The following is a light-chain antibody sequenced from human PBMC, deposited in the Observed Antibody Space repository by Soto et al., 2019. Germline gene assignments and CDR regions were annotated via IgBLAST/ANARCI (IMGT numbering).Light chain of an antibody. Sequence: DIRMTQSPSTLSAYVGDRVTITCRARQSISSWLAWYQQKPGKAPKLLIYGASSLESGVPSRLSGSGSGTEFTLTISCLQPDDFATYNSQRYNSYWTFGQGTKVQIK. CDR2: GAS. V-gene: IGKV1-5*01. CDR1: QSISSW. J-gene: IGKJ1*01. CDR3: QRYNSYWT.